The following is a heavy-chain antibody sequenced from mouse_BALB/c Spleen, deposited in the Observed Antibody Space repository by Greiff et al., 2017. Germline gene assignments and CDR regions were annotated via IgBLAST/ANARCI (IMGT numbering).Heavy chain of an antibody. Sequence: QVQLQQSGAELVRPGVSVKISCKGSGYTFTDYAMHWVKQSHAKSLEWIGVISTYYGDASYNQKFKGKATMTVDKSSSTAYMELARLTSEDSAIYYCARPLFSTGFAYWGQGTLVTVSA. CDR1: GYTFTDYA. CDR2: ISTYYGDA. V-gene: IGHV1S137*01. CDR3: ARPLFSTGFAY. D-gene: IGHD6-2*01. J-gene: IGHJ3*01.